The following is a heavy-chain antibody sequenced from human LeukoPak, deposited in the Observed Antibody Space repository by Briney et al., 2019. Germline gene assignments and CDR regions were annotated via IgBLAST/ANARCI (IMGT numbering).Heavy chain of an antibody. V-gene: IGHV4-4*02. CDR1: GGSISSSNW. D-gene: IGHD2-2*01. CDR2: IYYSGST. CDR3: ARHYCSSTSCYFFYWFDP. Sequence: SETLSLTCAVSGGSISSSNWWSWVRQPPGKGLEWIGYIYYSGSTNYNPSLKSRVTISVDTSKNQFSLKLSSVTAADTAVYYCARHYCSSTSCYFFYWFDPWGQGTLVTVSS. J-gene: IGHJ5*02.